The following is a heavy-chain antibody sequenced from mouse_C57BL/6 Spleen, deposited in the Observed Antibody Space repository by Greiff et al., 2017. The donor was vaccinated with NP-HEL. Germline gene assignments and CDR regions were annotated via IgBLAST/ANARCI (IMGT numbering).Heavy chain of an antibody. CDR3: TKLITTVVGADY. J-gene: IGHJ2*01. CDR1: GYTFTDYE. V-gene: IGHV1-15*01. Sequence: QVQLQQSGAELVRPGASVTLSCKASGYTFTDYEMHWVKQTPVHGLEWIGAIDPETGGTAYNQKFKGKAILTADKSSSTAYMELRSLTSEDSAVYYCTKLITTVVGADYWGKGTTLTVSS. CDR2: IDPETGGT. D-gene: IGHD1-1*01.